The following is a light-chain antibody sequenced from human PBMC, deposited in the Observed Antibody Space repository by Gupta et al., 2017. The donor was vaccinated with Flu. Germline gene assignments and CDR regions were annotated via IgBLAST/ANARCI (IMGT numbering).Light chain of an antibody. J-gene: IGLJ3*02. Sequence: SVLTQLPALSAAPGHKLTISCTVSSSSIGNNYVYWYQQIPGTAPKLLIYDNNQLPSGFPDRFSGSKSGTSATLDITGLQTGDEADYYCGTWDSSLDARVFGVGTKLTVL. CDR1: SSSIGNNY. CDR2: DNN. CDR3: GTWDSSLDARV. V-gene: IGLV1-51*01.